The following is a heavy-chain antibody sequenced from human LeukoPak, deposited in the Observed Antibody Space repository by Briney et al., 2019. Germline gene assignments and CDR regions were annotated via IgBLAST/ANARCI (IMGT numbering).Heavy chain of an antibody. CDR2: IDPSDSYT. CDR1: GSNFTSYW. D-gene: IGHD3-10*01. CDR3: ARSHNVLLWFGELFSHYYYGMDV. V-gene: IGHV5-10-1*01. J-gene: IGHJ6*04. Sequence: XCXGSGSNFTSYWISWGRQLPGKGLEGMGRIDPSDSYTNYSPSFQGHVTISADKSISTAYLQWSSLKASDTAMYYCARSHNVLLWFGELFSHYYYGMDVWGKGTTVTVSS.